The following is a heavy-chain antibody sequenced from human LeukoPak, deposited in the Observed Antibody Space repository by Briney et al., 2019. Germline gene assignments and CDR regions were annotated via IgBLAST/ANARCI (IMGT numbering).Heavy chain of an antibody. CDR3: AIILYDYVWGSYRYFDY. V-gene: IGHV1-69*06. CDR1: GGTFSRYA. Sequence: SVKVSCKASGGTFSRYAISRVRQAPGPGHESMGGIIPIFGTANYAQKFQGRVTITADKSTSTAYIELSSLRSEDTAVYCCAIILYDYVWGSYRYFDYWGQGTLVTVSS. D-gene: IGHD3-16*02. CDR2: IIPIFGTA. J-gene: IGHJ4*02.